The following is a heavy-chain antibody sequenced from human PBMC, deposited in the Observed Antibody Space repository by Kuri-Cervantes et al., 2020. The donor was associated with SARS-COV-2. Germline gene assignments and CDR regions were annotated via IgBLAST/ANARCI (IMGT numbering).Heavy chain of an antibody. Sequence: GESLKISCAASGFTFSTYSMTWVRQAPGKGLEWVANIKQDGSEKYYVDSVKGRFTISRDNAKNSLYLQMNSLRAEDTAVYYCARDILVLGHNWFDPWGQGTLVTVSS. V-gene: IGHV3-7*01. J-gene: IGHJ5*02. D-gene: IGHD2-2*01. CDR3: ARDILVLGHNWFDP. CDR1: GFTFSTYS. CDR2: IKQDGSEK.